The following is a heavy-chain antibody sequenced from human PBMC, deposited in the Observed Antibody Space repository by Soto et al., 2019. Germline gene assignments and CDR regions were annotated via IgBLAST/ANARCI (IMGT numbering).Heavy chain of an antibody. Sequence: SVKDSCKASGGTFSSYAISWVRQAPGQGLEWMGGIIPIFGTANYAQKFQGRVTITADKSTSTAYMELSSLRSEDTAVYYCARNLSQMGLDYWGQGTLVTVSS. CDR1: GGTFSSYA. J-gene: IGHJ4*02. CDR3: ARNLSQMGLDY. CDR2: IIPIFGTA. V-gene: IGHV1-69*06.